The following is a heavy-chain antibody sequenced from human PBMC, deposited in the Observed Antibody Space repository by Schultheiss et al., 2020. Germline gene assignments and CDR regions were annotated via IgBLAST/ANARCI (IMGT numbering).Heavy chain of an antibody. V-gene: IGHV4-31*03. CDR3: ARAEYDFWSGYFVS. D-gene: IGHD3-3*01. CDR2: IYYSGST. CDR1: SGSISSGGYY. Sequence: SETLSLTCTVSSGSISSGGYYWSWIRQHPGKGLEWIGYIYYSGSTYYNPSLKSRVTISVDTSKNQFSLKLSSVTAADTAVYYCARAEYDFWSGYFVSWGQGTLVTGYS. J-gene: IGHJ4*02.